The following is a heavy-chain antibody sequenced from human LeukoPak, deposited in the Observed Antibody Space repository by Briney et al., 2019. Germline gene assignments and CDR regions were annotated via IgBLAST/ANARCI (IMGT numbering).Heavy chain of an antibody. Sequence: SETLSLTCAVYGGSFSGYYWSWIRQPPGKGLEWIGEINHSGSTNYNPSLKSRVTISVDTSKNQSSLKLSSVTAADTAVYYCARGRQPLDYWGQGTLVTVSS. D-gene: IGHD1-1*01. CDR3: ARGRQPLDY. CDR2: INHSGST. V-gene: IGHV4-34*01. J-gene: IGHJ4*02. CDR1: GGSFSGYY.